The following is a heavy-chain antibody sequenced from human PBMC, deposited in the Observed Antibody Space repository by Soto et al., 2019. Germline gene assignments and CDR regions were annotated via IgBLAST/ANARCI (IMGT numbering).Heavy chain of an antibody. CDR1: GGSISSLY. D-gene: IGHD4-17*01. CDR3: ARQTTVTTIDY. CDR2: IYYSGST. V-gene: IGHV4-59*08. Sequence: PSETLSLTCTVSGGSISSLYCNWIRQPPGKGLEWIGYIYYSGSTYYNPSLKSRVTISVDASKNQFSLKLSSVTAADTAVYYCARQTTVTTIDYWGQGTLVTVSS. J-gene: IGHJ4*02.